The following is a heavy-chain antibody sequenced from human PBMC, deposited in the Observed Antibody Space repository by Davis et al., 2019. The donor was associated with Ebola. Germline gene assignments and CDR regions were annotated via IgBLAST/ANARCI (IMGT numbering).Heavy chain of an antibody. Sequence: ASVKVSCKASGYTFTSYGIGWVRQAPGQGLEWMGWISAYNGNTNYAQKLQGRVTMTTDTSTSTAYMELRSLRSDDTAVYYCARDLMVVVVVAATPRFDYWGQGTLVTVSS. V-gene: IGHV1-18*01. J-gene: IGHJ4*02. D-gene: IGHD2-15*01. CDR1: GYTFTSYG. CDR3: ARDLMVVVVVAATPRFDY. CDR2: ISAYNGNT.